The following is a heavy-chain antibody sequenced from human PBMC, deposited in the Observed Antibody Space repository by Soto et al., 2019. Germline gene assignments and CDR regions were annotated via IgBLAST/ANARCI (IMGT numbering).Heavy chain of an antibody. CDR3: ARESRYCSGGSCYFLPGIDY. D-gene: IGHD2-15*01. CDR1: EGTFSSYA. Sequence: QVQLVQSGAEVKKPWTSVKVSCKASEGTFSSYAISWVRQAPGQGLEWMGGIIPIFGTANYAPKFQGGVTITADESTSTAYMELCSLRSEDSAVYYCARESRYCSGGSCYFLPGIDYWGQGTLVTVSS. J-gene: IGHJ4*02. CDR2: IIPIFGTA. V-gene: IGHV1-69*12.